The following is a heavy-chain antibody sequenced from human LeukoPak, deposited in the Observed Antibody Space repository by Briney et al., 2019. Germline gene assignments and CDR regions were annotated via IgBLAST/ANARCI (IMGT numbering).Heavy chain of an antibody. CDR1: GGSISSYY. CDR3: ARGTYSSSSPPDY. CDR2: IYYSGST. J-gene: IGHJ4*02. V-gene: IGHV4-59*01. D-gene: IGHD6-6*01. Sequence: SETLSLTCTVSGGSISSYYWSWIRQPPGKGLEWIGYIYYSGSTNYNPSLKSRVTISVDTSKNQFSLKLSSVTAADTAVYYCARGTYSSSSPPDYWGQGTLVTVSS.